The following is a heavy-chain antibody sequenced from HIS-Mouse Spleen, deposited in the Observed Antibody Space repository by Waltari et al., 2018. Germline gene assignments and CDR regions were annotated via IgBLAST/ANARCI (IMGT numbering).Heavy chain of an antibody. V-gene: IGHV4-39*07. CDR2: IYYSGST. CDR3: AREIPYSSSWYDWYFDL. Sequence: QLQLPESGPGLVKPSETLSLTSPVSGGPTSSSSYYWGVIRQPPGKGLEWIGSIYYSGSTDYNPSLKSRVTISVDTSKNQFSLKLSSVTAADTAVYYCAREIPYSSSWYDWYFDLWGRGTLVTVSS. D-gene: IGHD6-13*01. J-gene: IGHJ2*01. CDR1: GGPTSSSSYY.